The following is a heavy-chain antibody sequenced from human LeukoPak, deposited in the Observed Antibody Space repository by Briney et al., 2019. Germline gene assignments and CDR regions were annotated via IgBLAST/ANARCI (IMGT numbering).Heavy chain of an antibody. CDR2: IYSGVST. CDR3: AREDVGISAVDY. D-gene: IGHD1-14*01. J-gene: IGHJ4*02. CDR1: GFTVSSNY. Sequence: GGSLRLSCAASGFTVSSNYMSGVRQAPGKGLEWVSVIYSGVSTYYADSVKGRFTISRDNAKNSLYLQMNSLRDEDTAVYYCAREDVGISAVDYWGQGTLVTVSS. V-gene: IGHV3-53*01.